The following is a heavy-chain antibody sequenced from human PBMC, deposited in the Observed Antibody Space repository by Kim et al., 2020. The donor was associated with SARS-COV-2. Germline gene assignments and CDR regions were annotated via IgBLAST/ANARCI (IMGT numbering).Heavy chain of an antibody. D-gene: IGHD3-22*01. V-gene: IGHV3-23*01. CDR2: ISGSGGST. Sequence: GGSLRLSCAASGFTFSSYAMSWVRQAPGKGLEWVSAISGSGGSTYYADSVKGRFTISRDNSKNTLYLQMNSLRAEDTAVYYCAKDGNFYDSSGYYCIFDYWGQGTLVTVSS. CDR1: GFTFSSYA. CDR3: AKDGNFYDSSGYYCIFDY. J-gene: IGHJ4*02.